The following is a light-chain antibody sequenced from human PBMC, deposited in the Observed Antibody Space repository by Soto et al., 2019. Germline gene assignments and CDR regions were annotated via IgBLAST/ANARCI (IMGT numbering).Light chain of an antibody. CDR2: ATS. J-gene: IGKJ5*01. CDR3: KLNYGPPA. Sequence: DIKMTQSPFSLSASLGERATLTCRASQTISSPLSWYQQPPGKVPEILIYATSRLQSGVPSRFSGSRSGTDFTLTISSVPPEEFATEDCKLNYGPPAFGEGTRLEI. CDR1: QTISSP. V-gene: IGKV1-39*01.